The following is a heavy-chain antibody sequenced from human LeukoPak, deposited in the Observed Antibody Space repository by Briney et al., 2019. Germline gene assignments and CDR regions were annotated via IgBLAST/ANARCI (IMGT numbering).Heavy chain of an antibody. CDR2: ISSSSSYI. Sequence: GGSLRLSCAAPGYTFSSNSMNWVRQAPGKGLEWVSSISSSSSYIYYADSVKGRFTISRDNAKNSLYLQMNSLRAEDTAVYYCARDGVVVAANDYWGQGTLVTVSS. CDR1: GYTFSSNS. V-gene: IGHV3-21*01. J-gene: IGHJ4*02. CDR3: ARDGVVVAANDY. D-gene: IGHD2-15*01.